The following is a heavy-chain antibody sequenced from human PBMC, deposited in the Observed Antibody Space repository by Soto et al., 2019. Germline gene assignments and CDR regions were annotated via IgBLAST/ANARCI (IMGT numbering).Heavy chain of an antibody. J-gene: IGHJ5*02. CDR2: IYYSGST. CDR3: ARETYGDYVGYFDP. CDR1: GCSISSYY. D-gene: IGHD4-17*01. Sequence: SETLSLTCTFSGCSISSYYWSWIRQPPGKGLEWIGYIYYSGSTNYNPSLKSRVIISVDRSKNQFSLKVSSVTAADTAVYYCARETYGDYVGYFDPWGQGTLVTVSS. V-gene: IGHV4-59*12.